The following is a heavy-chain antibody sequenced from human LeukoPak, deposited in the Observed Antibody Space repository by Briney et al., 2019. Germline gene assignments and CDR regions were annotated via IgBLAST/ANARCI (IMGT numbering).Heavy chain of an antibody. CDR2: IYYSGST. CDR1: GGSISSSSYY. D-gene: IGHD3-3*01. Sequence: SETLSLTCTVSGGSISSSSYYWGWIRQPPGKGLEWIGSIYYSGSTYYNPSLKSRVTISVDTSKNQFSLKLSSVTAADTAVYYCARHGVITIFGVVTKGGDWGYWGQGTLVTVSS. J-gene: IGHJ4*02. CDR3: ARHGVITIFGVVTKGGDWGY. V-gene: IGHV4-39*01.